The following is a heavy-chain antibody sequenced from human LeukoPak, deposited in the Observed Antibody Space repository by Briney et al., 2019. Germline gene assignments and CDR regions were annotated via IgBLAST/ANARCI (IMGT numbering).Heavy chain of an antibody. D-gene: IGHD3-3*01. CDR3: TRYSNNITIFGVVSSGY. Sequence: GGSLRLSCAASGFTFSGSAMHWVRQGSGKGLEWVGRIRSKANSYATAYAASVKGRFTISRDDSKNTAYLQMNSLKTEDTAVYYCTRYSNNITIFGVVSSGYWGQGTLVTVSS. V-gene: IGHV3-73*01. CDR2: IRSKANSYAT. J-gene: IGHJ4*02. CDR1: GFTFSGSA.